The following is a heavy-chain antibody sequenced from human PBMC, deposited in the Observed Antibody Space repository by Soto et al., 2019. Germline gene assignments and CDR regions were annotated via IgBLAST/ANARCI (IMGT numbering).Heavy chain of an antibody. CDR3: ARAQVTTVAGTMFDY. D-gene: IGHD6-19*01. CDR1: GYTFTSYG. J-gene: IGHJ4*02. Sequence: QVQLVQSGAEVKKPGASVKVSCKASGYTFTSYGISWVRQAPGQGLEWMGWISAYNGNTNYAQKLEGRVTMTTDTSTSTAYMELRSLRSDDTAVYYCARAQVTTVAGTMFDYWGQGTLVTVSS. CDR2: ISAYNGNT. V-gene: IGHV1-18*04.